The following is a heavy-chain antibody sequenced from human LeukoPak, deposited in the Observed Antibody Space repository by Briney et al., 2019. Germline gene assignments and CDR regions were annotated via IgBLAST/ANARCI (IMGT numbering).Heavy chain of an antibody. J-gene: IGHJ6*02. D-gene: IGHD1-26*01. CDR1: GGSINSSRYY. V-gene: IGHV4-39*07. CDR2: INYSGST. CDR3: APDSLGYRLEV. Sequence: SETLSLTCTVSGGSINSSRYYCAWIRQPPGKGLEWIGSINYSGSTYYSPSLKSRVSISVDTSRNQFSLKVNSVTAADTAVYYCAPDSLGYRLEVWGQGTTVTVSS.